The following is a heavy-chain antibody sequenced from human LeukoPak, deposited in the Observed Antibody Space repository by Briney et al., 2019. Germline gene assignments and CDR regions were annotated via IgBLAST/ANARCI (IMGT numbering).Heavy chain of an antibody. J-gene: IGHJ4*02. CDR2: ISGSGGST. CDR3: TSGPYYDSSGYYSH. V-gene: IGHV3-23*01. D-gene: IGHD3-22*01. CDR1: GFTFSSYG. Sequence: GGSLRLSCAASGFTFSSYGMSWVRQAPGKGLEWVSAISGSGGSTYYADSVKGRFTISRDNSKNTLYLQVNSLRAEDTAVYYCTSGPYYDSSGYYSHWGQGTLVTVSS.